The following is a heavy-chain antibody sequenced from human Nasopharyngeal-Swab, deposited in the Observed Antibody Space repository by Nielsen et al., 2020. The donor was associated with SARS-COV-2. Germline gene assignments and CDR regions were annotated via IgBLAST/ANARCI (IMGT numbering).Heavy chain of an antibody. Sequence: GESLKISCSASGFTFISYWMIWVLQAPGKGLEWLSNIKQDGSEKYYVDSVKGRFTISRDNAKNSLYLQMNSLRAEDTAVYYCAREFGYSGYDKRYYYYGMDVWGQGTTVTVSS. CDR1: GFTFISYW. CDR2: IKQDGSEK. CDR3: AREFGYSGYDKRYYYYGMDV. J-gene: IGHJ6*02. D-gene: IGHD5-12*01. V-gene: IGHV3-7*01.